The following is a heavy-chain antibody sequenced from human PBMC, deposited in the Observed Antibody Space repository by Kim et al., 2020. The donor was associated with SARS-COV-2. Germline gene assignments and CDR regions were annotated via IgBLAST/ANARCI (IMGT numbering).Heavy chain of an antibody. D-gene: IGHD3-9*01. V-gene: IGHV4-39*01. Sequence: SETLSLTCTVSGGSISSSSYYWGWIRQPPGKGLEWIGSIYYSGITYYNPSLKSRVTISVDTSKNQFSLQLSSVTAADTAVYYCARLLYDILTGYSSYWYFDLWGRSTLVTVSS. CDR2: IYYSGIT. CDR3: ARLLYDILTGYSSYWYFDL. CDR1: GGSISSSSYY. J-gene: IGHJ2*01.